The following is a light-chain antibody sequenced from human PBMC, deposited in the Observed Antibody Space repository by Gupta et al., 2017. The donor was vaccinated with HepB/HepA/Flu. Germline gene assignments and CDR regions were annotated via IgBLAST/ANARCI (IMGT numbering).Light chain of an antibody. V-gene: IGLV3-21*03. CDR1: NIGSKS. J-gene: IGLJ3*02. CDR3: QVWDRSSDHRV. CDR2: DDS. Sequence: SSVLPQPLSVSVAPGKTARITCGGTNIGSKSVNWYHQKPAQAPVMVVYDDSDRPSGIPERFSGSNSGTTATLIISRVEAGDEADYYCQVWDRSSDHRVFGGGTKLTVL.